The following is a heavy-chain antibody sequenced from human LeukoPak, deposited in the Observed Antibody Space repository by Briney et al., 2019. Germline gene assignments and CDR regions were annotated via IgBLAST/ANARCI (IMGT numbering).Heavy chain of an antibody. J-gene: IGHJ5*02. CDR2: INHSGST. D-gene: IGHD3-10*01. CDR3: ARVLWFGELRNWFDP. V-gene: IGHV4-34*01. CDR1: GGSFSGYY. Sequence: PSETLSLTCAVYGGSFSGYYWSWLRQPPGKGLEWIGEINHSGSTNYNPSLKSRVTISVDTSKNQFSLKLSSVTAADTAVYYCARVLWFGELRNWFDPWGQGTLVTVSS.